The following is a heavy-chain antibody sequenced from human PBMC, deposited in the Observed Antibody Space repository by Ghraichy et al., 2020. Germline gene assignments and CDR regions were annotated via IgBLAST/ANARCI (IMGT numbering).Heavy chain of an antibody. CDR2: VFHTGDT. V-gene: IGHV4-4*02. Sequence: SETLSLTCAVSGTSISSSNWWTWVRQSPGKGLEWIGEVFHTGDTNYNPSLRSRVHMSVDKSKNQFSLKLTSVTAADTATYYCARDDSLRFSDWLYVGGLDVWGPGTTVTVSS. CDR1: GTSISSSNW. D-gene: IGHD3-3*01. CDR3: ARDDSLRFSDWLYVGGLDV. J-gene: IGHJ6*02.